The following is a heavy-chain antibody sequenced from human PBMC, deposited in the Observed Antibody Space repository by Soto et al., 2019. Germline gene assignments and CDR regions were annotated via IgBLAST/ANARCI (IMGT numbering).Heavy chain of an antibody. V-gene: IGHV1-69*08. CDR1: GVTFSSYT. CDR2: IIPILGIA. D-gene: IGHD2-15*01. CDR3: ARDAVVVVVAATPGGWCDP. Sequence: QVQLVQSGAEVKKPGSSVKVSCKASGVTFSSYTISWVRQAPGQGLEWMGRIIPILGIANYAQKFQGRVTITADKSTSTAYMELISLRSEDTAVYYCARDAVVVVVAATPGGWCDPWGQGTLVTVSS. J-gene: IGHJ5*02.